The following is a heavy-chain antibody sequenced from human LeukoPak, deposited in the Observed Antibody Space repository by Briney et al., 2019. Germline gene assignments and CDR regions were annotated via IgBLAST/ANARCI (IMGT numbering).Heavy chain of an antibody. Sequence: GESLKISCKGSGYSFTNYWIGWVRQMPGKGLEWMGIIYPGDSETRYSPSFQGQVTISAGKSISTAYLQWSSLKASDTAMYYCARQGYYFGSGSYTYNWFDPWGQGTLVTVSS. CDR1: GYSFTNYW. CDR2: IYPGDSET. J-gene: IGHJ5*02. V-gene: IGHV5-51*01. CDR3: ARQGYYFGSGSYTYNWFDP. D-gene: IGHD3-10*01.